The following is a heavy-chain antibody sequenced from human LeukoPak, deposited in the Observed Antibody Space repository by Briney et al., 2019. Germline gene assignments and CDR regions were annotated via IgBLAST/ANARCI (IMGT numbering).Heavy chain of an antibody. V-gene: IGHV3-74*01. J-gene: IGHJ4*02. CDR1: GFTFSSYW. Sequence: GGTLKLSCAASGFTFSSYWMHWVRQAPGKGLVWVSRINSDGRNTSYADSVKGRFTISRDNAKNTLYLQMNSLRAEDTAVYFCARGGSITAAPNYWGQGTLVTVSS. CDR3: ARGGSITAAPNY. CDR2: INSDGRNT. D-gene: IGHD6-25*01.